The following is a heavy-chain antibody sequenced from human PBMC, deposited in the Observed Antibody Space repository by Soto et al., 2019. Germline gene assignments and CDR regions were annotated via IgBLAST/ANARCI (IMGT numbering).Heavy chain of an antibody. CDR1: GGSFSGYY. V-gene: IGHV4-34*01. D-gene: IGHD2-21*01. CDR3: ARGGRQEVIPTPISYKIDY. CDR2: INHSGST. Sequence: SETLSLTCAVYGGSFSGYYWRWIRKPPGQGLEWIGEINHSGSTNYNPSLKSRVTISVDMSKTQFSLKLSSVTAADTAVYYRARGGRQEVIPTPISYKIDYWGQGTLVTVSS. J-gene: IGHJ4*02.